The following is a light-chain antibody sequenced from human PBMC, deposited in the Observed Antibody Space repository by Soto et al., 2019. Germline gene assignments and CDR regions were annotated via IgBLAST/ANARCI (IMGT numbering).Light chain of an antibody. Sequence: EIVLTQSPGTLSLSPGERATLSFRSSQSVSSSYLAWYQQKPGQAPRLLIYGASSRATGIPDRFSGSGSGTGFTLTISRLEPEDFAVYYCQQYGSSPTWTFGQGTKVDIK. V-gene: IGKV3-20*01. CDR3: QQYGSSPTWT. CDR2: GAS. CDR1: QSVSSSY. J-gene: IGKJ1*01.